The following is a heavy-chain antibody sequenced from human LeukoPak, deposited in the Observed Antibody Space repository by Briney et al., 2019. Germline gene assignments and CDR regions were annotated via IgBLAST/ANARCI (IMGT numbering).Heavy chain of an antibody. D-gene: IGHD5-18*01. CDR1: GFTFSSYA. CDR3: AKDLGNSYGLEYY. Sequence: GGSLRLSCAASGFTFSSYAMSWVRQAPGKGLEWVSAISGSGGSTYYADSVKGRFTISRDNSKNTLYLQMNSLRAEDTAVYYGAKDLGNSYGLEYYGGQETLATVPP. V-gene: IGHV3-23*01. J-gene: IGHJ4*02. CDR2: ISGSGGST.